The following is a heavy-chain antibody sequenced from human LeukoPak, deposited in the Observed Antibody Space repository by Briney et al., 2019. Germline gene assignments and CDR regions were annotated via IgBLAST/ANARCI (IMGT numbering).Heavy chain of an antibody. J-gene: IGHJ4*02. D-gene: IGHD7-27*01. CDR1: GYTFTGYY. CDR3: ARDPSHLNWGTTPYYFDY. Sequence: ASVKVSCKASGYTFTGYYMHWVRQAPGQGLEWMGWINPNSGGTNYAQKFQGRVTMTRDTSISTAYMELSRLRSDDTAVYYCARDPSHLNWGTTPYYFDYWGQGTLVTVSS. CDR2: INPNSGGT. V-gene: IGHV1-2*02.